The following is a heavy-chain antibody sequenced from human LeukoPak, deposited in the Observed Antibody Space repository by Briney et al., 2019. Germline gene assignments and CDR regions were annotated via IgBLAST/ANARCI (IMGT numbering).Heavy chain of an antibody. D-gene: IGHD4-23*01. V-gene: IGHV4-59*01. CDR1: GGSISSYY. CDR3: ARVSLTTVVTPTYFDY. Sequence: SETLSLTCTVSGGSISSYYWSWIRQPPGKGLEWIGYIYYSGSTNYNPSLKSRVTISVDTSKNQFSLKLSSVTAADTAVYYCARVSLTTVVTPTYFDYWGQGTLVTVSS. J-gene: IGHJ4*02. CDR2: IYYSGST.